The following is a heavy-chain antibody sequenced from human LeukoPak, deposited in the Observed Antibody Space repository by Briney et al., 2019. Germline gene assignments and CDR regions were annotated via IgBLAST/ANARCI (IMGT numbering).Heavy chain of an antibody. Sequence: SVKVSCKASGGTFSSYAISWVRQAPGQGLEWMGGIIPIFGTANYAQKFQGRVTITTDESTSTAYMELSSLRSEDTAVYYCAKDRYSSSPDAFDIWGQGTMVTVSS. J-gene: IGHJ3*02. CDR1: GGTFSSYA. CDR3: AKDRYSSSPDAFDI. CDR2: IIPIFGTA. D-gene: IGHD6-6*01. V-gene: IGHV1-69*05.